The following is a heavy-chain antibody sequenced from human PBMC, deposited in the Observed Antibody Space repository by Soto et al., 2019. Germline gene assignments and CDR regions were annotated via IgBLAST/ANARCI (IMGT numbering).Heavy chain of an antibody. CDR3: ATTRGYSGYENDKPFDY. CDR1: AGTFSSYA. J-gene: IGHJ4*02. D-gene: IGHD5-12*01. CDR2: IIPIFGTA. V-gene: IGHV1-69*13. Sequence: AGRVSCKATAGTFSSYAISWVRQAPGQELEWMGGIIPIFGTANYAQKFQGRVTITADESTSTAYMELSSLRSEDTAVYYCATTRGYSGYENDKPFDYWGQGTLVTVSS.